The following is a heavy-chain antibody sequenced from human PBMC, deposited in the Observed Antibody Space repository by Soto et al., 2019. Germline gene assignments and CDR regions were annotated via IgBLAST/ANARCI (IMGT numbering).Heavy chain of an antibody. J-gene: IGHJ4*02. Sequence: VXLVQSGAEVKKPGASVKVSCKASGDTFTDYYIHWVRQAPGQGLEWMGTVNPSGGHTTYAQHXLGRMXMTRDTSTSTLYMELTSLTSEDTAVYYCARGGHVVVVTAALDYWGQGTLVTVSS. D-gene: IGHD2-21*02. CDR2: VNPSGGHT. V-gene: IGHV1-46*01. CDR1: GDTFTDYY. CDR3: ARGGHVVVVTAALDY.